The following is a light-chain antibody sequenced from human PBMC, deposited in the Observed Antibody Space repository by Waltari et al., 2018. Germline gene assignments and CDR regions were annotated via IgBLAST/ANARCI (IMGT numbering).Light chain of an antibody. CDR3: HSRDSSGDVV. J-gene: IGLJ2*01. CDR1: SLRTYY. Sequence: SSELIQDPAVSVALGQTVRITCQGDSLRTYYVSWFHQKPGQAPALVIDGKNNRPSGIPDRFSASSSGSTASLTIIGAQAEDEADYYCHSRDSSGDVVIGGGTKLTVV. V-gene: IGLV3-19*01. CDR2: GKN.